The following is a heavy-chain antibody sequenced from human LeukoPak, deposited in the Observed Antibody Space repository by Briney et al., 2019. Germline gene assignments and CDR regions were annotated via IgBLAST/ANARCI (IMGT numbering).Heavy chain of an antibody. CDR2: IYYSGST. J-gene: IGHJ5*02. D-gene: IGHD3-10*01. V-gene: IGHV4-59*01. CDR3: ARDSSSGYYQPNWFDP. Sequence: SETLSLTCTVSGGSISSYYWSWIRQPPRKGLEWIGYIYYSGSTTYNPSLKSRVTISVDTSKNQYSLKLSSVTAADTAIYYCARDSSSGYYQPNWFDPWGQGTLVTVSS. CDR1: GGSISSYY.